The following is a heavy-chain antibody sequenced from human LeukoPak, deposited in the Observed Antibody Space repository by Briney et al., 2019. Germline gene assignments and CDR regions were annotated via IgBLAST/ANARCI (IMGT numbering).Heavy chain of an antibody. CDR1: GGSISSYY. CDR2: IYYSGST. Sequence: SGTLSLTCTVSGGSISSYYWSWIRQPPGKGLEWIGYIYYSGSTNYNPSLKSRVTISVDTSKNQFSLKLSSVTAADTAVYYCARGLLNYDFWSGFDPWGQGTLVTVSS. D-gene: IGHD3-3*01. CDR3: ARGLLNYDFWSGFDP. V-gene: IGHV4-59*01. J-gene: IGHJ5*02.